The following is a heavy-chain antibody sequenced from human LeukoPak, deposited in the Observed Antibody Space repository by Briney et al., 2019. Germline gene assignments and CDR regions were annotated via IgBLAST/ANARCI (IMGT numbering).Heavy chain of an antibody. CDR2: IIPICGTA. D-gene: IGHD6-19*01. V-gene: IGHV1-69*01. CDR1: GGTFSSYA. CDR3: AGVGYSSSFPGLGDYYYYYGMDV. Sequence: SVKVSCKASGGTFSSYAISWVRQAPGQGLEWMGGIIPICGTANYAQKFQGRVTITADESTSTAYMELSSLRSEDTAVYYCAGVGYSSSFPGLGDYYYYYGMDVWGKGTTVTVSS. J-gene: IGHJ6*04.